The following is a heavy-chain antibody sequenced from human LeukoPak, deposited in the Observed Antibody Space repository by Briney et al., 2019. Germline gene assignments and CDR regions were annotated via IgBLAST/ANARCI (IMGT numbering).Heavy chain of an antibody. J-gene: IGHJ4*02. V-gene: IGHV3-21*01. Sequence: PGGSLRLSCAASGFTFGSYAMSWVRQAPGKGLEWASSISSSSSYIYYADSVKGRFTISRDNAKNSLYLQMNSLRAEDTAVYYCARGFSSSRPHYFDYWGQGTLVTVSS. CDR3: ARGFSSSRPHYFDY. D-gene: IGHD6-13*01. CDR2: ISSSSSYI. CDR1: GFTFGSYA.